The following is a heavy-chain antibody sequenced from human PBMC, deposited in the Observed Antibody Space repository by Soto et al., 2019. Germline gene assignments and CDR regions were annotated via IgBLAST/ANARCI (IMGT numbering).Heavy chain of an antibody. CDR3: AKLRPAAIRFLQWLSEYYFDY. CDR2: ISGSGGST. J-gene: IGHJ4*02. V-gene: IGHV3-23*01. D-gene: IGHD3-3*01. CDR1: GFTFSSYA. Sequence: GGSLRLSCAASGFTFSSYAMSWVRQAPGKGLEWVSAISGSGGSTYYADSVKGRFTISRDNTKNKLYLQLNSLRAEDTAVYHCAKLRPAAIRFLQWLSEYYFDYWGQGTLGTLS.